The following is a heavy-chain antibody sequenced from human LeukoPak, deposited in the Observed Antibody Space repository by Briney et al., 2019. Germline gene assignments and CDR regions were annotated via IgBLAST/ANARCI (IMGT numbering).Heavy chain of an antibody. V-gene: IGHV3-23*01. CDR2: ISGSGGST. CDR3: AKGHCSSTSCYGGYY. CDR1: GFTFSSYA. Sequence: PGGSLRLSCAASGFTFSSYAMSWVRQAPGKGLEWVSAISGSGGSTYYADSVKGRFTISRDNSKNTLYLQMNSLRAEDTAVYYCAKGHCSSTSCYGGYYWGQGTLVTVSS. J-gene: IGHJ4*02. D-gene: IGHD2-2*01.